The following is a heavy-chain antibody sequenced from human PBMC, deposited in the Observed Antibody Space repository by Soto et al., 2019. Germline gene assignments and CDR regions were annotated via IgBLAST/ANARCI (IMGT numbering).Heavy chain of an antibody. CDR3: ARGRGLGMQQLVLGY. D-gene: IGHD6-13*01. J-gene: IGHJ4*02. CDR1: GGSFSGYY. V-gene: IGHV4-34*01. CDR2: INHSGST. Sequence: PSETLSLTCAVYGGSFSGYYWSWIRQPPGKGLEWIGEINHSGSTNYNPSLKSRVTISVDTSKNQFSLKLSSVTAADTAVYYCARGRGLGMQQLVLGYWGQGTLVTVSS.